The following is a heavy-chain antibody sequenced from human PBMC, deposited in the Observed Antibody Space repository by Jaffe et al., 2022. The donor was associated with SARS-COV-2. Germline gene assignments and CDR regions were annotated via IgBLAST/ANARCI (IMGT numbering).Heavy chain of an antibody. J-gene: IGHJ4*02. Sequence: EVQLLESGGGLVQPGESLRLSCAASGFTFSSYAMNWVRQAPGMGLEWVSAINDGFGETYYADSVKGRFTISRDNSKNTLYLQMNSLRAEDTAVYYCTKRGGHDYSNYIDYWGQGALVTVSS. CDR3: TKRGGHDYSNYIDY. V-gene: IGHV3-23*01. CDR2: INDGFGET. D-gene: IGHD4-4*01. CDR1: GFTFSSYA.